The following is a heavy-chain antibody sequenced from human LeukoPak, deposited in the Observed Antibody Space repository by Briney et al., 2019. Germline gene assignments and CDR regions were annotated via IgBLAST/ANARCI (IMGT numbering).Heavy chain of an antibody. CDR3: ARGRYCSSTSCRNGTGFYFDY. CDR1: GGSFSGYY. Sequence: SETLSLTCAVYGGSFSGYYWSWIRQPPGKGLEWIGEINHSGSTNYNPSLKSRVTISVDTSKNQFSLKLSSVTAADTAVYYCARGRYCSSTSCRNGTGFYFDYWGQGTLVTVSS. CDR2: INHSGST. V-gene: IGHV4-34*01. D-gene: IGHD2-2*01. J-gene: IGHJ4*02.